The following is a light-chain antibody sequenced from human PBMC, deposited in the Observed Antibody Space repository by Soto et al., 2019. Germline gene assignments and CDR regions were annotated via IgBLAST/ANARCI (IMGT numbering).Light chain of an antibody. Sequence: DIQMTQSPSSLSASVGDRVTITCQASQDISNYLNWYQQKPGKAPKLLIYDASDLETGVPSRFSGSGSGTDFTLTISSLQPEDDATYSCQQYDNVPITFGPGTIVDIK. V-gene: IGKV1-33*01. CDR3: QQYDNVPIT. J-gene: IGKJ3*01. CDR2: DAS. CDR1: QDISNY.